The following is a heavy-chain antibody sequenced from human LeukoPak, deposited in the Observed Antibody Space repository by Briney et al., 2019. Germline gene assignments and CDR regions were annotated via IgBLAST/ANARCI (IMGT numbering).Heavy chain of an antibody. V-gene: IGHV3-23*01. D-gene: IGHD5-12*01. CDR2: ISPGGGPT. Sequence: GGTLRLSCAASGFTFSSYGMNWVRQAPGKGLEWVSGISPGGGPTYYADSVKGRFTISRDDSKNTLYLQMNNLRAEDTAVYYCAKDGAWLRFDDWGQGILVTVSS. J-gene: IGHJ4*02. CDR1: GFTFSSYG. CDR3: AKDGAWLRFDD.